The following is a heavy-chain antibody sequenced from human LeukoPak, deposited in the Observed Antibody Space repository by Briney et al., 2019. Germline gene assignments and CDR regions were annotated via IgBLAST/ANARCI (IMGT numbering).Heavy chain of an antibody. CDR1: GYTFTGYC. Sequence: ASVKVSCKASGYTFTGYCMHWVRQAPGQGLEWMGWINPNSGGTNYAQKFQGRVTMTRDTSISTAYMELSRLRSDDTAVYYCAILEGIVGAFLFDYWGQGTLVTVSS. CDR3: AILEGIVGAFLFDY. J-gene: IGHJ4*02. V-gene: IGHV1-2*02. D-gene: IGHD1-26*01. CDR2: INPNSGGT.